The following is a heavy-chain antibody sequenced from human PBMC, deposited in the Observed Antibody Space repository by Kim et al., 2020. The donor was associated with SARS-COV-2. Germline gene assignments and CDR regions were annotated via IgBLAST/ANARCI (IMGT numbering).Heavy chain of an antibody. D-gene: IGHD5-18*01. V-gene: IGHV1-2*02. J-gene: IGHJ4*02. CDR3: ARVPGPTATVDY. Sequence: NYPQKFQGRVTMTRDTSISTAYMELSRLRSDDTAVYYCARVPGPTATVDYWGQGTLVTVSS.